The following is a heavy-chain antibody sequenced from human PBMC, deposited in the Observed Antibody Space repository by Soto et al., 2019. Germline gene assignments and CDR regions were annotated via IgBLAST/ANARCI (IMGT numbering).Heavy chain of an antibody. Sequence: EVQVLDSGGGLVQPGGSLRLSCAASGFTFNNYAMNWVRQAPGKGREWVATIGGTGGSTYYADSVKGRFTICRDNSHNTLYLQMNSLRVAGTAVYYSAKARLGGNFDYWGQGTQVTVSS. CDR3: AKARLGGNFDY. V-gene: IGHV3-23*01. CDR2: IGGTGGST. CDR1: GFTFNNYA. J-gene: IGHJ4*01.